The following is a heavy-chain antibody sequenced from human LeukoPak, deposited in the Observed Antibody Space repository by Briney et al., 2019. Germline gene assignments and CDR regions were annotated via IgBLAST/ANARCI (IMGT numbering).Heavy chain of an antibody. CDR3: ARALTVVGTTVEYFDY. CDR2: ISAYNGNT. D-gene: IGHD1-14*01. J-gene: IGHJ4*02. CDR1: GYTFTSYG. V-gene: IGHV1-18*01. Sequence: ASVKVSCKASGYTFTSYGISWVRQAPGQGLEWMGWISAYNGNTNYAQKLQGRVTMTTDTSTSTAYMKLRSLRSDDTAVYYCARALTVVGTTVEYFDYWGQGTLVTVSS.